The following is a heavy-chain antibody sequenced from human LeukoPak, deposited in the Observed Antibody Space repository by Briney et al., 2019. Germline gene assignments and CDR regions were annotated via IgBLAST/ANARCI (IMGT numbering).Heavy chain of an antibody. V-gene: IGHV4-39*07. CDR2: ISYSGST. Sequence: SETLSLTCTVSGGSISSSSYYWGWIRQPPGKGLEWIGSISYSGSTYYNPSLKSRATIPVDTSKNQFSLKLSSVTAADTAVYYCARGTTSDYWGQGTLVTVSS. CDR3: ARGTTSDY. J-gene: IGHJ4*02. CDR1: GGSISSSSYY. D-gene: IGHD1-14*01.